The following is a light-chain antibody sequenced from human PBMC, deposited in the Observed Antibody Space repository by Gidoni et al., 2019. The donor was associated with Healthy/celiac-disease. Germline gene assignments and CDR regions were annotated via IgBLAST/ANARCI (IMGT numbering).Light chain of an antibody. CDR3: QQLNSYLTWT. J-gene: IGKJ1*01. CDR1: PGISSY. CDR2: AAS. Sequence: DMQLTESQSCLSASLGDRVTITCRASPGISSYLAWYQQKPGKAPKLLIYAASTLHTCVPSRFSGSGSGTEFTLTISSLQPEDFATYYCQQLNSYLTWTFGQXTKVEIK. V-gene: IGKV1-9*01.